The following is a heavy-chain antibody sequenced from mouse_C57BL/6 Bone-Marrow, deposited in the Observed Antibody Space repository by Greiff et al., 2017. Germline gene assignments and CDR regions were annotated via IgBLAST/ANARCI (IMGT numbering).Heavy chain of an antibody. CDR3: ARDYYGSFPGFAY. CDR1: GYAFSSSW. J-gene: IGHJ3*01. D-gene: IGHD1-1*01. V-gene: IGHV1-82*01. Sequence: VQLQQSGPELVKPGASVKISCKASGYAFSSSWMNWVKQRPGKGLEWIGRIYPGDGDTNYNGKFKGKATLTADKSSSTAYMQLSSLTSEDSAVYFCARDYYGSFPGFAYWGQGTLVTVSA. CDR2: IYPGDGDT.